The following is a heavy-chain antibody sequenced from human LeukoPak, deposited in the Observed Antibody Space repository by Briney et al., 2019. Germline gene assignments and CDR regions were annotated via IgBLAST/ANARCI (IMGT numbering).Heavy chain of an antibody. J-gene: IGHJ4*02. V-gene: IGHV3-30*04. CDR3: ARVHDATGYYHYFDS. Sequence: GGSLRLSCEASGFTFSTYPMHWVRQAPDKGLEWVAMISYHGSNEYYADSVKGRFTISRDNSKNTLYLQMNNPRVEDTAIYYCARVHDATGYYHYFDSWGQGTLVTVSS. CDR1: GFTFSTYP. CDR2: ISYHGSNE. D-gene: IGHD3-9*01.